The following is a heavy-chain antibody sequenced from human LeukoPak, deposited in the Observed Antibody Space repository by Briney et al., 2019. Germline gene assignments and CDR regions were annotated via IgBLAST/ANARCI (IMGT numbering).Heavy chain of an antibody. V-gene: IGHV1-2*04. J-gene: IGHJ4*02. CDR3: ARESSVASGDY. D-gene: IGHD6-19*01. Sequence: ASVKVSCKASGYTFTGYYMHWVRQAPGPGLEWMGWINPNSGGTNYAQKFQGWVTMTRDTSISTAYMELSRLRSDDTAVYYCARESSVASGDYWGQGTLVTVSS. CDR2: INPNSGGT. CDR1: GYTFTGYY.